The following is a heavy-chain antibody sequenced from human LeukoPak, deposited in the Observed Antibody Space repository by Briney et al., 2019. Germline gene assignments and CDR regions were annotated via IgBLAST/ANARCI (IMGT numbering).Heavy chain of an antibody. CDR3: AKPRSAWSRDFDS. CDR2: IGDSGATT. J-gene: IGHJ4*03. D-gene: IGHD6-19*01. Sequence: GGSLRLSCAVSGFTFSNYAMGWIRQAPGKGLEWVSAIGDSGATTYYADSVKGRFTISRDNSKNTLYLQMNSLRAEDSALYYCAKPRSAWSRDFDSWGQGTTVTVSS. CDR1: GFTFSNYA. V-gene: IGHV3-23*01.